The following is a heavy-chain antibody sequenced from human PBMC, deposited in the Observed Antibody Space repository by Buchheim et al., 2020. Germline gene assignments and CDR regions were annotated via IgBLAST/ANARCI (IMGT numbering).Heavy chain of an antibody. CDR2: ISYDGRSE. CDR1: GFTFSSYA. V-gene: IGHV3-30*04. CDR3: AREDGELYFDY. Sequence: QVQLVESGGGVVQPGRSLRLSCAASGFTFSSYAMHWVRQAPGKGLEWVAVISYDGRSENYVDSVKGRFTISRENSENTLYLQMNSLRVEDTAVYYCAREDGELYFDYWGQGTL. D-gene: IGHD1-7*01. J-gene: IGHJ4*02.